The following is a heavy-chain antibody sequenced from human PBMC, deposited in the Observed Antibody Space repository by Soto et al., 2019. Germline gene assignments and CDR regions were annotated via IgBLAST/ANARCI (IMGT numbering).Heavy chain of an antibody. V-gene: IGHV1-69*13. CDR1: GGTFSSYA. CDR2: IIPIFGTA. D-gene: IGHD6-13*01. CDR3: ARDRYPSSSWYEGAPSY. Sequence: SVKVSCKASGGTFSSYAISWVRQASGQGLEWMGGIIPIFGTANYAQKFQGRVTITADESTSTAYMELSSLRSEDTAVYYCARDRYPSSSWYEGAPSYWGQGTLVTVSS. J-gene: IGHJ4*02.